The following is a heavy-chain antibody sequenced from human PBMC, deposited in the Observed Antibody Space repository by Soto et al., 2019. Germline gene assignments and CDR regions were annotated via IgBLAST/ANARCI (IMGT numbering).Heavy chain of an antibody. Sequence: GGSLRLSCAASGFTFSSYGMHWVRQAPGKGLEWVAVIWYDGSNKYYADSVKGRFTISRDNSKNTLYLQMNSLRAEDTAVYYCARALFGGYYDRSTLTGLAYWGQGTLVPVSP. CDR2: IWYDGSNK. J-gene: IGHJ4*02. V-gene: IGHV3-33*01. CDR3: ARALFGGYYDRSTLTGLAY. D-gene: IGHD3-22*01. CDR1: GFTFSSYG.